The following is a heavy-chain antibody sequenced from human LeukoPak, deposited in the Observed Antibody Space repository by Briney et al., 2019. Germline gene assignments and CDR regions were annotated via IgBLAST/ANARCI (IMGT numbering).Heavy chain of an antibody. CDR1: GFTFSNAW. Sequence: GGSLRLSCAASGFTFSNAWMSWVRQAPGKGLEWVGRIKSKTDGGTTDYAAPVKGRFTISRDDSKNTLYLQMNSLKTEDTAVYYCTTDLRYDSSGYLDYWGQGTLVTVSS. CDR3: TTDLRYDSSGYLDY. CDR2: IKSKTDGGTT. V-gene: IGHV3-15*01. J-gene: IGHJ4*02. D-gene: IGHD3-22*01.